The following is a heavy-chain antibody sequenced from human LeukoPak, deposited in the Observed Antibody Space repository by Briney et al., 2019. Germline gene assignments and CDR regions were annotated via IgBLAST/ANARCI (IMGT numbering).Heavy chain of an antibody. CDR3: ARDIPDFWSFSKYYYMDV. CDR1: GYTFTSYG. J-gene: IGHJ6*03. Sequence: ASVKVSCKASGYTFTSYGISWVRQAPGQGLEWMGWISAYNGNTNYAQKFQGRVTMVTDTSTSTAYMELRSLRSDDTAVYYCARDIPDFWSFSKYYYMDVWGKGTTVTVSS. CDR2: ISAYNGNT. D-gene: IGHD3-3*01. V-gene: IGHV1-18*01.